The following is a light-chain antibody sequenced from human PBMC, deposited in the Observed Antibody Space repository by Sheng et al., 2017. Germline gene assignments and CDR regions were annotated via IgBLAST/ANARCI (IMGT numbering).Light chain of an antibody. Sequence: DIQMTQSPSTLSASVGERVTITCRVSQSVSTWLAWYQQKVGKAPKLLIYRASNLQGGVPSRFSGSGSGTDFTLTISCLQSEDFATYYCQQYYSYPITFGPGTKVDIK. CDR2: RAS. V-gene: IGKV1-5*03. CDR1: QSVSTW. J-gene: IGKJ3*01. CDR3: QQYYSYPIT.